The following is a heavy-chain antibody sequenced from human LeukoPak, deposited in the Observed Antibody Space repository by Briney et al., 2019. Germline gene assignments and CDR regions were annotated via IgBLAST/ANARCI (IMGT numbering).Heavy chain of an antibody. CDR2: ISGSGGST. CDR1: GFTFSSYA. V-gene: IGHV3-23*01. Sequence: GGSLRLSCAASGFTFSSYAMSWVRQAPGKGLEWVSAISGSGGSTYYADSVKGRFAISRDNSKNTLYLQMNSLRAEDTAVYYCAKDQAVAVAGHGWFDPWGQGTLVTVSS. D-gene: IGHD6-19*01. J-gene: IGHJ5*02. CDR3: AKDQAVAVAGHGWFDP.